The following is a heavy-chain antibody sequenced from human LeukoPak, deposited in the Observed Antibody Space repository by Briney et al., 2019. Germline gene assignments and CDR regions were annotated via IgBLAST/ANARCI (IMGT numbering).Heavy chain of an antibody. Sequence: PSETLSLTCAVYGGSFSGYYWSWIRQPPGKGLEWIGSIYHSGSTYYNPSLKSRVTISVDTSKNQFSLKLSSVTAADTAVYYCARLGGGYSYGYSFDYWGQGTLVTVSS. D-gene: IGHD5-18*01. CDR2: IYHSGST. CDR1: GGSFSGYY. J-gene: IGHJ4*02. CDR3: ARLGGGYSYGYSFDY. V-gene: IGHV4-34*01.